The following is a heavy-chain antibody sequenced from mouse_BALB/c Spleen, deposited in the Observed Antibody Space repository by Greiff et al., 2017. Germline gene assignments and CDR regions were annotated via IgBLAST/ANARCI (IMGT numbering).Heavy chain of an antibody. CDR3: ARGSSGPAWFAY. V-gene: IGHV14-3*02. J-gene: IGHJ3*01. CDR1: GFNIKDTY. Sequence: VQLQQSGAELVKPGASVKLSCTASGFNIKDTYMHWVKQRPEQGLEWIGRIDPANGNTKYDPKFQGKATITADTSSNTAYLQLSSLTSEDTAVYYCARGSSGPAWFAYWGQGTLVTVSA. CDR2: IDPANGNT. D-gene: IGHD3-1*01.